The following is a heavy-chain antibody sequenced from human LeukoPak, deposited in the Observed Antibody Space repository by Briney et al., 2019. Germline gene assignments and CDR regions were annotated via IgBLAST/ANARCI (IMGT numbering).Heavy chain of an antibody. CDR1: GFIFSNYG. V-gene: IGHV3-33*01. J-gene: IGHJ4*02. Sequence: GRSLRLSCAASGFIFSNYGMHWVRQAPGKGLEWVAVIWYDGSNRYYADSVKGRFTISRDNSENTLYLQMNSLRAEDTAVYYCVRAGALVIREYYFDYWGQGTLVTVPS. D-gene: IGHD3-9*01. CDR3: VRAGALVIREYYFDY. CDR2: IWYDGSNR.